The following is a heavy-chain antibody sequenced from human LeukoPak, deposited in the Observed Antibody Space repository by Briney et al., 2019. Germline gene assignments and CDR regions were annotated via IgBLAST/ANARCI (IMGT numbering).Heavy chain of an antibody. Sequence: PSETLSLTCAVSGGSISSSNWWSWVRQPPGKGLEWIGEIYHSGSTNYNPSLKSRVTISVDKSKNQFSLKLSSVTAADTAVYYCARAMTYDSSGYYFDYYYYYMDVWGKGTTVTVSS. V-gene: IGHV4-4*02. CDR3: ARAMTYDSSGYYFDYYYYYMDV. CDR2: IYHSGST. CDR1: GGSISSSNW. J-gene: IGHJ6*03. D-gene: IGHD3-22*01.